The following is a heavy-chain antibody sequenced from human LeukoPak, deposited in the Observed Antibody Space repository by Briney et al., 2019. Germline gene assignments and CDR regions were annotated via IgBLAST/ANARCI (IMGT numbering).Heavy chain of an antibody. D-gene: IGHD6-13*01. CDR2: IYTSGST. J-gene: IGHJ4*02. CDR3: ARWYPPQDYFDY. CDR1: GGSISSGSYY. V-gene: IGHV4-61*02. Sequence: SETLSLTCTASGGSISSGSYYWSWIRQPAGKGLEWIGRIYTSGSTNYNPSLKSRVTISVDTSKNQFSLKLSSVTAADTAVYYCARWYPPQDYFDYWGQGTLVTVSS.